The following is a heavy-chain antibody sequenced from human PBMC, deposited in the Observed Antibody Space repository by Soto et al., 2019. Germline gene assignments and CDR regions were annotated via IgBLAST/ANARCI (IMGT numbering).Heavy chain of an antibody. J-gene: IGHJ6*02. Sequence: PGGSLRPSCAASGFAFSSYVMHWVRQAPGKGLEWVAVISYDGSNKYYADSVKGRFTIARDNSKNTLYLQMNSLRAEDTAVYYCAKAPYSIAVAGSYYYGMDVWGQGTTVTVSS. CDR2: ISYDGSNK. V-gene: IGHV3-30*18. CDR1: GFAFSSYV. CDR3: AKAPYSIAVAGSYYYGMDV. D-gene: IGHD6-19*01.